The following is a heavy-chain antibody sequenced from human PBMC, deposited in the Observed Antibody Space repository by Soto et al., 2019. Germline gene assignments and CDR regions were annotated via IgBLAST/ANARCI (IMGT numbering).Heavy chain of an antibody. CDR3: ARLGGSRYYYYYMDV. CDR1: SGSISSSNW. J-gene: IGHJ6*03. D-gene: IGHD3-10*01. V-gene: IGHV4-4*02. Sequence: QVQLQESGPGLVKPSETLSLTCAVSSGSISSSNWWSWVRQPPGKGLEWIGEIYHSGSTNYNPSLKSRVTISVDKSKNQFSLKLSSVTAADTAVYYCARLGGSRYYYYYMDVWGKGTTVTVSS. CDR2: IYHSGST.